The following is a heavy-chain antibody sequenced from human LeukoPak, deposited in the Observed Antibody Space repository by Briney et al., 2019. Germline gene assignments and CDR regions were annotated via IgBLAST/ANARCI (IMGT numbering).Heavy chain of an antibody. D-gene: IGHD3-10*01. CDR3: AKVSGRILIWPQPFGDGMGV. CDR2: ISGSGGDS. V-gene: IGHV3-23*01. J-gene: IGHJ6*02. CDR1: GISFSTYV. Sequence: PGGSLRLSCAASGISFSTYVMAWVRQAPGKGLECVSAISGSGGDSYYAASVKGRFTISRDNSKNTLYLQMNSLRVEDTAVYYCAKVSGRILIWPQPFGDGMGVWGQGTTVTVSS.